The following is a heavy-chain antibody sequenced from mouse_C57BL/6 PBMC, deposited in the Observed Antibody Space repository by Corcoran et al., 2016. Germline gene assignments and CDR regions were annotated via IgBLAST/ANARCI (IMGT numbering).Heavy chain of an antibody. CDR3: ARYDGYYPY. CDR2: INTYSGVP. Sequence: QIQLVQSGPELKKPGETVKISCKDSGYTFTTYGISWVKQAPGKGLKWMGWINTYSGVPTYADDFKGRFAFSLETSASTAYLQINNLKNEDTATYFCARYDGYYPYWGQGTLVTVSA. J-gene: IGHJ3*01. V-gene: IGHV9-3*01. CDR1: GYTFTTYG. D-gene: IGHD2-3*01.